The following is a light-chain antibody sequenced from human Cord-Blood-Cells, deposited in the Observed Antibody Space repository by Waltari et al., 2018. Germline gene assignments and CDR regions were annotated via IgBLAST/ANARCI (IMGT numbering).Light chain of an antibody. Sequence: QSALTQPASVSGSTGQSITISCTGTSSDVGGYNYVSCCQQHPGKAPKLMIYEVSNRPSGVSNRFSGSKSGNTASLTISGLQAEDEADYYCSSYTSSSTLVFGTGTKVTVL. J-gene: IGLJ1*01. V-gene: IGLV2-14*01. CDR1: SSDVGGYNY. CDR2: EVS. CDR3: SSYTSSSTLV.